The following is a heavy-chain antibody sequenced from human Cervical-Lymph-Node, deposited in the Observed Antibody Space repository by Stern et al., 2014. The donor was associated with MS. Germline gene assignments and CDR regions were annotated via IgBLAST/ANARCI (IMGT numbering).Heavy chain of an antibody. V-gene: IGHV1-46*01. CDR3: ATLYDSSGNYGMEV. J-gene: IGHJ6*02. Sequence: QVQLVQSGAQVKKPGASVKVSCKGSGYTFISYYIHWVRQVPGQGLEWMGIVNANGGSARYAQKFQGRVTMASDTSTSTVSMELSSLRSEDTAVYYCATLYDSSGNYGMEVWGQGTTVIVSS. CDR2: VNANGGSA. CDR1: GYTFISYY. D-gene: IGHD5/OR15-5a*01.